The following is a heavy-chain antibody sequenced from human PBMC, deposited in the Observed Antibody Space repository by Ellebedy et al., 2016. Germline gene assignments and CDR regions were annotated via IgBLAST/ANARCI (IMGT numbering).Heavy chain of an antibody. V-gene: IGHV4-39*07. CDR1: GDSISSSGFY. CDR2: IYHTEST. D-gene: IGHD3-10*01. J-gene: IGHJ4*02. Sequence: SETLSLTCTVSGDSISSSGFYWGWIRQPPGKGLEWIGSIYHTESTFYNPSLKTRVTMSLDTSTNQFSLMLSSVAAADTAVYYCARRGSMVRGGFDYWGQGTLVTVSS. CDR3: ARRGSMVRGGFDY.